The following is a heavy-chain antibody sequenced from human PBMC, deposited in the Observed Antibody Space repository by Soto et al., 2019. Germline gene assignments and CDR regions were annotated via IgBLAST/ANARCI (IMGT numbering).Heavy chain of an antibody. J-gene: IGHJ4*02. V-gene: IGHV3-30-3*01. CDR2: ISYDGSNK. Sequence: GGSLRLSCAASGFTFSSYAMHWVRQAPGKGLEWVAVISYDGSNKYYADSVKGRFTISRDNSKNTLYLQMNSLRAEDTAVYYCAREVSFGYATNWNYFGYWGQGTLVTVSS. D-gene: IGHD1-1*01. CDR1: GFTFSSYA. CDR3: AREVSFGYATNWNYFGY.